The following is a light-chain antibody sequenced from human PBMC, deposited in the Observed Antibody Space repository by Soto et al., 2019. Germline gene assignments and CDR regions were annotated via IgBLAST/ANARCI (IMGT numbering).Light chain of an antibody. J-gene: IGLJ1*01. CDR1: SSDVGGYNY. CDR3: ILDAGMGKV. V-gene: IGLV2-8*01. CDR2: AVT. Sequence: QSVLTQPPSASGYPGQSVAISCTGTSSDVGGYNYVSWYQQHPDKAPKLMIYAVTKRPSGVPDRFSSYKSGNTASLTVSGLQAEYGGGCDCILDAGMGKVFGRATNDTVL.